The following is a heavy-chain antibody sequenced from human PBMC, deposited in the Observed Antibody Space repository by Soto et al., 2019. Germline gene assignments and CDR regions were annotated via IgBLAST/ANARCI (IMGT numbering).Heavy chain of an antibody. J-gene: IGHJ4*02. V-gene: IGHV4-59*12. CDR3: ARGRRRLSTAMVNDY. CDR1: GGSISSYY. Sequence: SETLSLTCTVSGGSISSYYWSWIRQPPGKGLEWIGYIYYSGSTNYNPSLKSRVTISVDTSKNQFSLKLSSVTAADTAAYYCARGRRRLSTAMVNDYWGQGTLVTVSS. CDR2: IYYSGST. D-gene: IGHD5-18*01.